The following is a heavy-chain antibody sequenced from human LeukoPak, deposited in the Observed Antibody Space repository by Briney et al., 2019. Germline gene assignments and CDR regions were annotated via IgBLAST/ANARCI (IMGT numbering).Heavy chain of an antibody. J-gene: IGHJ4*02. D-gene: IGHD3-16*02. CDR2: IRSKAYGGTT. CDR3: TRLRLGELSFEDY. V-gene: IGHV3-49*03. CDR1: GFTFGDYA. Sequence: AGGSLRLSCTASGFTFGDYAMSWFRQAPGKGLEWVGFIRSKAYGGTTEYAASVKGRFTISRDDSKSIAYLQMNSLKTEDTAVYYCTRLRLGELSFEDYWGQGTLVTVSS.